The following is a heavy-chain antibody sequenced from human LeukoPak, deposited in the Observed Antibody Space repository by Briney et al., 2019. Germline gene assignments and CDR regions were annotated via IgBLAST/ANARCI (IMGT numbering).Heavy chain of an antibody. Sequence: QSGGSLRLSCAASGLTFSSYAMSWVRQAPGKGLEWVSAISGSGGSTYYADSVKGRFTISRDNSKNTLYLQMNSLRAEDTAVYYCAKDVMWLRFYFDYWGQGTLVTVSS. CDR2: ISGSGGST. J-gene: IGHJ4*02. V-gene: IGHV3-23*01. CDR1: GLTFSSYA. D-gene: IGHD5-12*01. CDR3: AKDVMWLRFYFDY.